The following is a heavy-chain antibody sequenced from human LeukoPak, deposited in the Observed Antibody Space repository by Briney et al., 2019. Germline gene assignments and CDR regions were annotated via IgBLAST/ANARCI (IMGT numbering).Heavy chain of an antibody. V-gene: IGHV4-59*01. D-gene: IGHD2/OR15-2a*01. CDR1: GASISTYY. Sequence: SETLSLTCTVSGASISTYYWSWIRQPPGKGLEWIGYLYYSGSTTYSPSLTSRVTMSVDTSKSQFSLKLNSVTAADTAIYYCARVRGTFETDWGQGTLVTVSS. CDR3: ARVRGTFETD. CDR2: LYYSGST. J-gene: IGHJ1*01.